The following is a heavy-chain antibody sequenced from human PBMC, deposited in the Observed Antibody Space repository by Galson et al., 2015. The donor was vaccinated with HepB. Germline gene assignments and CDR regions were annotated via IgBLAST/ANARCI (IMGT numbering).Heavy chain of an antibody. CDR3: ARGGLAAIGGPSFDS. D-gene: IGHD2-15*01. V-gene: IGHV1-18*01. CDR1: GYTFTTYG. J-gene: IGHJ4*02. Sequence: GYTFTTYGISWVRLAPGQGLEWMGRINTYSGSTIYAQKFQDRVTMTADTSTITAYLELGSLTFDDTAVYYCARGGLAAIGGPSFDSWGQGTLVTVSS. CDR2: INTYSGST.